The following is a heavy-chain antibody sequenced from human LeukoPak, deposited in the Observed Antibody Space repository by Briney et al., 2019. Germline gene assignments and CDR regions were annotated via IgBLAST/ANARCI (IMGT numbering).Heavy chain of an antibody. CDR3: ARASIAAAGFAYLGY. Sequence: ASVRVSCKASGYTFTSYYMHWVRQAPGQGLEWMGIINPSGGSTSYAQKFQGRVTMTRDTSTSTVYMELSSLRSEDTAVYYCARASIAAAGFAYLGYWGQGTLVTVSS. V-gene: IGHV1-46*01. J-gene: IGHJ4*02. CDR1: GYTFTSYY. D-gene: IGHD6-13*01. CDR2: INPSGGST.